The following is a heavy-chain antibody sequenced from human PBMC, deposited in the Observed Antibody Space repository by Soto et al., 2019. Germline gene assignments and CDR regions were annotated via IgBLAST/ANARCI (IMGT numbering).Heavy chain of an antibody. CDR1: GYTFTSYY. CDR3: AXARLIAARRGGRRWFDP. CDR2: INPSGGST. V-gene: IGHV1-46*01. J-gene: IGHJ5*02. D-gene: IGHD6-6*01. Sequence: AAVKVSCKASGYTFTSYYMHWVRQAPGQGLEWMGIINPSGGSTSYAQKFQGRVTMTRDTSTSTVYMELSSLRSEDTAVYYCAXARLIAARRGGRRWFDPWGQGTLVTVSS.